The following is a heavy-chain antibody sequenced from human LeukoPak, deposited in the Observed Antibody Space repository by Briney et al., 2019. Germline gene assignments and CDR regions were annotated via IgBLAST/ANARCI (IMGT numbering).Heavy chain of an antibody. D-gene: IGHD3-3*01. CDR1: GFTFSRYT. J-gene: IGHJ5*02. V-gene: IGHV3-21*01. CDR2: ISGTSSYR. CDR3: ARDASPYDSINWFDP. Sequence: KPGGSLRLSCAASGFTFSRYTMNWVRQVPGKGLEWVSSISGTSSYRYYAESVKGRFSISRDDATNSVYLQVNSLRVEDTAVYYCARDASPYDSINWFDPWGQGTLVTVSS.